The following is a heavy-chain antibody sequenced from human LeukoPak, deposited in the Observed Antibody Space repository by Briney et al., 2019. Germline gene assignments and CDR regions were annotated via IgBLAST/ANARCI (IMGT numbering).Heavy chain of an antibody. CDR3: ARDLVSGSSTDDY. V-gene: IGHV3-20*04. J-gene: IGHJ4*02. Sequence: GGSLRLSCAASGFTFDDYGMSWVRQAPGKGLEWISGINWNGGITGYADSVKGRFTISRDNAKNSLYLQMNSLRAEDTALYYCARDLVSGSSTDDYWGQRTLVTVSS. CDR1: GFTFDDYG. D-gene: IGHD1-26*01. CDR2: INWNGGIT.